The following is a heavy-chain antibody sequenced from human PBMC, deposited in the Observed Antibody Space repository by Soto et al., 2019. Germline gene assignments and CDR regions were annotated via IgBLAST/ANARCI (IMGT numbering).Heavy chain of an antibody. CDR3: ARTTYGSGTSVWYFDY. D-gene: IGHD3-10*01. V-gene: IGHV4-59*08. CDR2: IYYSGST. J-gene: IGHJ4*02. CDR1: GGSISIYY. Sequence: SETLSLTCTVSGGSISIYYWSWIRQPPGKGLEWIGYIYYSGSTNYNPSLKSRVTISVDTSKNQFSLKLSSVTAADTAVYYCARTTYGSGTSVWYFDYWGQGTLVTVSS.